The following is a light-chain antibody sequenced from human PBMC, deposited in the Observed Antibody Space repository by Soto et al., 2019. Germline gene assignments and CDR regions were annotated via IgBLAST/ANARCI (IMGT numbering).Light chain of an antibody. V-gene: IGLV1-47*01. CDR3: STWDDGLSGVL. Sequence: QSVLTQPPSASGTPGQSVTISCSGRISNIGSNYVHWYQQLPGTAPKLLIYKNDQRPSGVPDRISGSKSGTSAFLAISGLRSEDEADYYCSTWDDGLSGVLFGGGTKVTVL. CDR2: KND. CDR1: ISNIGSNY. J-gene: IGLJ2*01.